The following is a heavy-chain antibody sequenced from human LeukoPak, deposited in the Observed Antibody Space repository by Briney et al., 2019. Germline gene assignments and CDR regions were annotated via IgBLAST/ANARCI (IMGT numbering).Heavy chain of an antibody. D-gene: IGHD3-3*01. CDR2: IYHSGST. J-gene: IGHJ4*02. CDR3: ARGGGVLRFLEGTFDY. V-gene: IGHV4-30-2*01. CDR1: GGSISSGGYS. Sequence: TSETLSLTCAVSGGSISSGGYSWSWIRQPPGKGLEWIGYIYHSGSTYYNPSLKSRVTISVDRSKNQFSLKLSSVTAADTAVYYCARGGGVLRFLEGTFDYWGQGTLVTVSS.